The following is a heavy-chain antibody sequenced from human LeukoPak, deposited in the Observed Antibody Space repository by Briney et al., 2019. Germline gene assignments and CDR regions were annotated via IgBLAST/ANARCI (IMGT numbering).Heavy chain of an antibody. J-gene: IGHJ5*02. Sequence: SETLSLTCTVSGGSISSGGYYWRWIRQHPGKGLEWIGYIYYSGSTYYNPSLKSRVTISVDTSKNQFSLKLSSVTAADTAVYYCARVGYSIPPNNWFDPWGQGTLVTVSS. CDR3: ARVGYSIPPNNWFDP. V-gene: IGHV4-31*03. CDR1: GGSISSGGYY. CDR2: IYYSGST. D-gene: IGHD4-11*01.